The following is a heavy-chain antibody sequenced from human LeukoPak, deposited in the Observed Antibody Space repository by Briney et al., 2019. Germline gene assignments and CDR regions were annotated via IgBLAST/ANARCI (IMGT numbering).Heavy chain of an antibody. Sequence: GGSLRLSCAASGFTFSSYAMSWVRQAPGKGLEGVSAISGSGGSTYYADSVKGRFTISGDNSKNTLYLQMNSLRAEDTAVYYCAKDGSVVVITTFQHWGQGTLVTVSS. J-gene: IGHJ1*01. V-gene: IGHV3-23*01. D-gene: IGHD3-22*01. CDR3: AKDGSVVVITTFQH. CDR2: ISGSGGST. CDR1: GFTFSSYA.